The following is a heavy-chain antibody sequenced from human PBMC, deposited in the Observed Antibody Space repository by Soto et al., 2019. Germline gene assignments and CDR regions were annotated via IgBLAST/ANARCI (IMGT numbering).Heavy chain of an antibody. CDR3: ARDQNYDFWSGYSGVYDY. CDR2: INPNSGGT. CDR1: GYTFTGYY. D-gene: IGHD3-3*01. V-gene: IGHV1-2*02. J-gene: IGHJ4*02. Sequence: ASVKVSCKASGYTFTGYYMHWVRQAPGQGLEWMGWINPNSGGTNYAQKFQGRVTMTRDTSISTAYMELSRLRSDDTAVYYCARDQNYDFWSGYSGVYDYWGQGTMVTVYS.